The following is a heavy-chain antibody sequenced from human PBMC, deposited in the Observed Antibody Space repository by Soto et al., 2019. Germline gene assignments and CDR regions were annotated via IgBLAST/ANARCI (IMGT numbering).Heavy chain of an antibody. Sequence: ASVKVSCKASGGTFSSYAISWVRQAPGQGLEWMGGIIPIFGTANYAQKFQGRVTITADESTSTAYMELSSLRSEDTAVYYCARGGNGPDAPYVNYYYGMDVWGQGTTVTVSS. J-gene: IGHJ6*02. V-gene: IGHV1-69*13. CDR2: IIPIFGTA. CDR3: ARGGNGPDAPYVNYYYGMDV. D-gene: IGHD3-10*02. CDR1: GGTFSSYA.